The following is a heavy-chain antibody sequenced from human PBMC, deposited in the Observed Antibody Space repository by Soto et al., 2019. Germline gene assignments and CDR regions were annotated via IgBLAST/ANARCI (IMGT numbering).Heavy chain of an antibody. Sequence: SETLCLTWTVSVCSISIFGYFWSWVRHHPGNCLECIGNIYYSGRTYYNPSLKSRVTISVDTSKNQFSLKLSSVTAADTAVYYCARFAREENPKVGSWYYFDYWGQGTRVTVSS. D-gene: IGHD6-13*01. CDR1: VCSISIFGYF. J-gene: IGHJ4*02. CDR2: IYYSGRT. V-gene: IGHV4-31*02. CDR3: ARFAREENPKVGSWYYFDY.